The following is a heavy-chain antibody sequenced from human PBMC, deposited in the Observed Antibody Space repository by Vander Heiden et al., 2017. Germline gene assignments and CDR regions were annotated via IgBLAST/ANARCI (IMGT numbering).Heavy chain of an antibody. V-gene: IGHV3-23*01. Sequence: EVQLLESGGGLVQPGGSLRRSCAASGFTFSSYAMGWVRQAPGKGLEWVSAISGSGGSTYYADSVNGRFTISRDNSKNTLYLQRNSLRAEETAVYYCGKDGHPIQRWPNPYDAFDIWGQGTMVTVSS. CDR3: GKDGHPIQRWPNPYDAFDI. CDR1: GFTFSSYA. D-gene: IGHD5-18*01. CDR2: ISGSGGST. J-gene: IGHJ3*02.